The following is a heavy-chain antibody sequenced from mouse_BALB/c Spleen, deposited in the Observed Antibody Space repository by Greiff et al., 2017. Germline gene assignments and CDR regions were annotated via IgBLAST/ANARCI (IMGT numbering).Heavy chain of an antibody. CDR1: GYAFTNYL. CDR2: INPGSGGT. CDR3: ARSGGNRYYFDY. Sequence: QVQLQQSGAELVRPGTSVKVSCKASGYAFTNYLIEWVKQRPGQGLEWIGVINPGSGGTNYNEKFKGKATLTADKSSSTAYMQLSSLTSDDSAVYFCARSGGNRYYFDYWGQGTTLTVSS. D-gene: IGHD2-1*01. V-gene: IGHV1-54*01. J-gene: IGHJ2*01.